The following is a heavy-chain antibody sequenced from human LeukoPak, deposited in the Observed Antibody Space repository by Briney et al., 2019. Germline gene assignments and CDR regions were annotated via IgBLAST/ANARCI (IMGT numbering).Heavy chain of an antibody. J-gene: IGHJ4*02. D-gene: IGHD4-17*01. CDR2: ISSSSSTI. V-gene: IGHV3-48*02. Sequence: GGSLRLSCAASGFTFSSYSMNWVRQAPGRGLEWVSYISSSSSTIYYADSVKGRFTISRDNAKNSLYLQMNSLRDQDTAVYYCARADYGDQYYFDYWGQGTLVTVSS. CDR3: ARADYGDQYYFDY. CDR1: GFTFSSYS.